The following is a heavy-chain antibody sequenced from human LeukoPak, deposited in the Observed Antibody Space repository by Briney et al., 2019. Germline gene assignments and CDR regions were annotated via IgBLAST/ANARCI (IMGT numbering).Heavy chain of an antibody. D-gene: IGHD3-10*01. CDR3: ARENYYGSGSYYNEGLNWFDP. CDR1: GFTFSSYA. Sequence: GGSLRLSCAASGFTFSSYAMHWVRQAPGKGLEWVAVISYDGSNKYYADSVKGRFTISRDNSKNTLYLQMNSLRAEDTAVYYCARENYYGSGSYYNEGLNWFDPWGQGTLVTVSS. CDR2: ISYDGSNK. V-gene: IGHV3-30-3*01. J-gene: IGHJ5*02.